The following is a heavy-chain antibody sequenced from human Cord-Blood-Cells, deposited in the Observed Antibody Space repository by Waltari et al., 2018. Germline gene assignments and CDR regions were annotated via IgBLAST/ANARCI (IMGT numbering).Heavy chain of an antibody. CDR1: GYTFTGYY. Sequence: QVQLVQSGAAVKKPGASVKVYCKASGYTFTGYYMHWVRQAPGQGLEWMGWINPNGGGTNYAQKFQGRVTMTRDKSISTAYMELSRLRSDDTAVYYCASYDSSDAFDIWGQGTMVTVSS. CDR2: INPNGGGT. J-gene: IGHJ3*02. V-gene: IGHV1-2*02. CDR3: ASYDSSDAFDI. D-gene: IGHD3-22*01.